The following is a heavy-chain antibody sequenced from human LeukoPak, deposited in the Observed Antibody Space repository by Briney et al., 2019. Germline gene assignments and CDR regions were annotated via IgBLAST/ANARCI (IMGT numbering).Heavy chain of an antibody. J-gene: IGHJ4*02. CDR3: ASGQQLGIYFDY. D-gene: IGHD6-13*01. CDR1: GGTFSSYG. CDR2: IIPIFGTA. V-gene: IGHV1-69*13. Sequence: ASVKVSCKASGGTFSSYGISWVRQAPGQGFEWMGGIIPIFGTANYAQKFQGRVTITADESTSTAYMELSSLRSEDTAVYYCASGQQLGIYFDYWGQGTLVSVSS.